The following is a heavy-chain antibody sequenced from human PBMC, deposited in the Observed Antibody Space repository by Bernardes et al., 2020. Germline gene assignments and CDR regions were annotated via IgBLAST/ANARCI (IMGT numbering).Heavy chain of an antibody. Sequence: GGSLRLSCAASGFTFSSYAMTWVRLAPGKGLEWVSAISGGGGGSTFYADSVKGRFTISRDNSKNTLYLQMNSLRAEDTAVYYCAKGLLSRDSSGDYWGQGTLVTVSS. D-gene: IGHD1-26*01. CDR1: GFTFSSYA. V-gene: IGHV3-23*01. CDR2: ISGGGGGST. J-gene: IGHJ4*02. CDR3: AKGLLSRDSSGDY.